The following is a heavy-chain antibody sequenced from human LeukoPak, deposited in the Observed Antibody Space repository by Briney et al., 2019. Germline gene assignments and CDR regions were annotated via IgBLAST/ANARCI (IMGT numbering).Heavy chain of an antibody. J-gene: IGHJ3*02. D-gene: IGHD3-22*01. CDR2: IYYSGST. V-gene: IGHV4-39*07. CDR3: ARLLRGSGYPNAFDI. CDR1: GGSISSSSYY. Sequence: PSETLSLTCTVSGGSISSSSYYWGWIRQPPGKGLEWIGSIYYSGSTYYNPSLKSRVTISVDTSKNQFSLKLSSVTAADTAVYYCARLLRGSGYPNAFDIWGQGTMVTVSS.